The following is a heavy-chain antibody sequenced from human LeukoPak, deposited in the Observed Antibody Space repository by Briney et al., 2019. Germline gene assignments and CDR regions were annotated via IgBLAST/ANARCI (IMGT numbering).Heavy chain of an antibody. CDR2: ISAYNGHT. V-gene: IGHV1-18*01. J-gene: IGHJ6*03. CDR1: GYTFTNYG. CDR3: ARGRSGSYYYYYYYYMDV. D-gene: IGHD3-10*01. Sequence: ASVKVSCKASGYTFTNYGISWVRQAPGQGLEWMGWISAYNGHTKYAQKVQGRVTMTRDTSTSTAYMELRSLRSDDTAVYYCARGRSGSYYYYYYYYMDVWGKGTTVTISS.